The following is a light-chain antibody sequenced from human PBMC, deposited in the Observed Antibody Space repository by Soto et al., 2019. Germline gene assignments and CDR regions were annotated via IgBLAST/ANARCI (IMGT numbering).Light chain of an antibody. J-gene: IGKJ5*01. CDR3: QQSYTTASIT. CDR2: AAS. CDR1: QSISRN. Sequence: DIQMTQSPSSLSASVGDRVTITCRASQSISRNLNWYQHKPGTAPKLLIYAASSLQNGVPSSFSGGGSGTAFTLSISSLQPDDFGTYYCQQSYTTASITFGQGTRLEIK. V-gene: IGKV1-39*01.